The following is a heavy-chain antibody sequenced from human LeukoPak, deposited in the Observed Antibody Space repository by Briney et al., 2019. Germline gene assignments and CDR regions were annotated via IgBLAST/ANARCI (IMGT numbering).Heavy chain of an antibody. CDR1: GFTLSRYW. Sequence: GGSLRLSCAASGFTLSRYWMHWVRQAPGKGLVWVSRINRDGTITTYADSVKGRFTISRDNAKNSLYLQMNSLRAEDTAIYYCARDEQSDYWGQGTLVTVSS. V-gene: IGHV3-74*01. CDR2: INRDGTIT. J-gene: IGHJ4*02. CDR3: ARDEQSDY. D-gene: IGHD6-19*01.